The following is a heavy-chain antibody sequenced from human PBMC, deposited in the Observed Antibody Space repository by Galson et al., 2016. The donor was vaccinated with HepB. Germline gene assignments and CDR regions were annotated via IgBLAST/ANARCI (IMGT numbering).Heavy chain of an antibody. V-gene: IGHV4-59*11. CDR2: IYYSGGT. J-gene: IGHJ4*02. CDR3: ASDARGDYDFDY. D-gene: IGHD4-17*01. CDR1: GGSTSGHF. Sequence: SETLSLTCNVSGGSTSGHFWSWIRQPPGRGLEWIGFIYYSGGTNYNPSLKSRVTISVDTSKNQFSLKLSSVTAADTAVYYCASDARGDYDFDYWGQGTLVTVSS.